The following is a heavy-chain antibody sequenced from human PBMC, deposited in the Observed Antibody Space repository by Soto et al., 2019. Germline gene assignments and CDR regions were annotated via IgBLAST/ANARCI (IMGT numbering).Heavy chain of an antibody. CDR2: IIPFFATP. V-gene: IGHV1-69*05. CDR1: GGTFSRYA. J-gene: IGHJ2*01. D-gene: IGHD3-16*01. Sequence: QVQLVQSGTEVKKPGSSVKVSCKASGGTFSRYAISWVRQAPGQGLEWMGGIIPFFATPNYAQTFQGRVTPYDASPYHSQTFHARILITADVSTRTAYVDLRSPSYEATAVSYCANSLRLAVAGPDQFDLWCRGTRFTVTS. CDR3: YVDLRSPSYEATAVSYCANSLRLAVAGPDQFDL.